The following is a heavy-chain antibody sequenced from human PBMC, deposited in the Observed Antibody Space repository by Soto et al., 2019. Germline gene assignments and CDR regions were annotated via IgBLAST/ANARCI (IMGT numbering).Heavy chain of an antibody. CDR1: GFSLTTGKMG. CDR2: IFSDNER. J-gene: IGHJ6*02. Sequence: SGPTLVNPTETLTLTCTVSGFSLTTGKMGVSWIRQPPGKALEWLAHIFSDNERSYSTSLQGRLTISKDTSGSQVVLSMTNVDPVDTATYYCARMKVDSYQFYYAMDVLGQGTTGTVSS. D-gene: IGHD2-2*01. V-gene: IGHV2-26*01. CDR3: ARMKVDSYQFYYAMDV.